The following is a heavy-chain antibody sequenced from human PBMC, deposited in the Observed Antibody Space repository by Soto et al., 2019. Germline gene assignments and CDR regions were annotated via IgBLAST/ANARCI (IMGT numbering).Heavy chain of an antibody. CDR3: ARGHCGGDCYSYYYYGMDV. CDR2: IIPIFGTA. Sequence: QVQLVQSGAEVKKPGSSVKVSCKASGGTFSSYAISWVRQAPGQGLEWMGGIIPIFGTANYAQKFQGRVTITADESTSTAYMELSSLGSEDTAVYYCARGHCGGDCYSYYYYGMDVWGQGTTVTVSS. V-gene: IGHV1-69*01. D-gene: IGHD2-21*02. J-gene: IGHJ6*02. CDR1: GGTFSSYA.